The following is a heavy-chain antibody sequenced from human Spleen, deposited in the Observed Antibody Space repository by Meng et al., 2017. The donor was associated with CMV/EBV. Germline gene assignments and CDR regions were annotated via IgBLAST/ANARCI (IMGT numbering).Heavy chain of an antibody. CDR3: ARVLPLNRRFDY. CDR1: GGSISSSSYY. Sequence: RLPPQESGPGLVKPSETLSLPCTGSGGSISSSSYYWGWIRQPPGKGREWIGSIYYSGSTYYNPSLKSRVTISVDTSKNQFSLKLSSVTAADTAVYYCARVLPLNRRFDYWGQRTLVTVSS. CDR2: IYYSGST. J-gene: IGHJ4*02. V-gene: IGHV4-39*06.